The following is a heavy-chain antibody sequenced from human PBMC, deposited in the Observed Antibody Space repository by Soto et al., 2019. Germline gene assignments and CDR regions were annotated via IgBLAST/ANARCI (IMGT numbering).Heavy chain of an antibody. D-gene: IGHD3-10*01. V-gene: IGHV3-30*09. CDR3: ASERIRGATQSLFDH. CDR2: ISYDGNNR. Sequence: QVHLVESGGGLVQPGRSLRLSCAASGFTFTAYALHWVRQAPGKGLQWVALISYDGNNRFYADSVKGRFAISRDDSKNKLYLQMNSLRAEDTAVYYCASERIRGATQSLFDHLGQGTVVTVSS. CDR1: GFTFTAYA. J-gene: IGHJ4*02.